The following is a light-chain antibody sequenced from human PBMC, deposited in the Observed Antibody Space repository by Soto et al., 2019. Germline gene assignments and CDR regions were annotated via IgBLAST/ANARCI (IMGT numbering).Light chain of an antibody. CDR2: HDS. CDR3: QVWDYSTDDVV. CDR1: NIGGRS. J-gene: IGLJ2*01. Sequence: SYELTQPPSVSVAPGQTASITCGGDNIGGRSVHWYQQKPGQAPVVVVDHDSDRPSGLPERFSGSNSGNMATLTISRVEAGDEAVYHCQVWDYSTDDVVFGGGTKVTVL. V-gene: IGLV3-21*02.